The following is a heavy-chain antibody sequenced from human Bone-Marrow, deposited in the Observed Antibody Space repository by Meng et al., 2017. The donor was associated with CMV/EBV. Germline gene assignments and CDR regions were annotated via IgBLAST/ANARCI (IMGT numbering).Heavy chain of an antibody. D-gene: IGHD6-19*01. J-gene: IGHJ3*01. CDR1: ADTFSGYA. Sequence: SVKVSCKASADTFSGYAISWVRQVPGQRLEWMGGIIPSLDTANYAQNFQGRVTIIADKSTSTAYMEMRSLASEDTAVYYCAREGYSSGWKDAFDVWGQGTLVTVSS. CDR2: IIPSLDTA. CDR3: AREGYSSGWKDAFDV. V-gene: IGHV1-69*10.